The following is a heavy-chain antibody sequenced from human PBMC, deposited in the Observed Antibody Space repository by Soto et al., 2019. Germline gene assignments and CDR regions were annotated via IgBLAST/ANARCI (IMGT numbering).Heavy chain of an antibody. CDR2: ISYDGSNK. CDR3: ARGGYCSGGSCYGYYYYGMDV. Sequence: QVQLVESGGGVVQPGRSLRLSCAASGFTFSSYAMHWVRQAPGKGLEWVAVISYDGSNKYYADSVKGRFTISRDNSKNTLYLQMNSLRAEDTAVYYCARGGYCSGGSCYGYYYYGMDVWGQGTTVTVSS. J-gene: IGHJ6*02. D-gene: IGHD2-15*01. CDR1: GFTFSSYA. V-gene: IGHV3-30-3*01.